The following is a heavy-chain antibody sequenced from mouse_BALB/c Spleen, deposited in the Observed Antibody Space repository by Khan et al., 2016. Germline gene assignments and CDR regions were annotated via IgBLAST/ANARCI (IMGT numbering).Heavy chain of an antibody. J-gene: IGHJ4*01. CDR2: IHSDGSST. Sequence: EVELVESGGGFVQPGGSLELSCAASGFTFTTYAMSWVRQTPDKRLELVATIHSDGSSTYYADTVKARFTISRDNAKNTLYLQMSRLKSEDTAMYYCARVRHTMDYWGRGTSVTVSS. CDR1: GFTFTTYA. CDR3: ARVRHTMDY. V-gene: IGHV5-6-3*01. D-gene: IGHD2-14*01.